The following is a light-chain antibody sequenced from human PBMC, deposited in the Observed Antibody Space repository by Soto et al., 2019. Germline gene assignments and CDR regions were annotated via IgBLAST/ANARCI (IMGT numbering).Light chain of an antibody. CDR1: SGHSSYA. CDR2: LNSDGSH. Sequence: QLVLTQSPSASASRGASVKLTCTLSSGHSSYAIAWHQQQPEKGPRYLMKLNSDGSHSKGDGIPDRFSGSSSGAERYLTISSLQSEDEADYYCQTWGTGIQVFGGGTKLTVL. V-gene: IGLV4-69*01. CDR3: QTWGTGIQV. J-gene: IGLJ2*01.